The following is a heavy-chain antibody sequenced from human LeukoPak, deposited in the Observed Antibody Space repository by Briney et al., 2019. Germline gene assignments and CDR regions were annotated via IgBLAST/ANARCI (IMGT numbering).Heavy chain of an antibody. Sequence: SETLSLTCTVSGGSISSGSYYWSWIRQPAGKGLEWIGRIYTSARTNYNPSLNSRVTISVDTSKNQFSLKLSYVTAADTAVYYCARGQKLGYCSGGSCYGPDFDYWGQGTLVTVSS. D-gene: IGHD2-15*01. CDR3: ARGQKLGYCSGGSCYGPDFDY. CDR2: IYTSART. V-gene: IGHV4-61*02. J-gene: IGHJ4*02. CDR1: GGSISSGSYY.